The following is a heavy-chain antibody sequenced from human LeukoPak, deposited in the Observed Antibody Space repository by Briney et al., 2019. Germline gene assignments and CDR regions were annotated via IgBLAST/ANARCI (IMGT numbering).Heavy chain of an antibody. Sequence: GGSLRLSCAASGFTFSSYAMSWVRQAPGKGLEWVSAISGSGGSTYYADSVKGRFTISRGNSKNTLYLQMNSLRAEDTAVYYCAKDRKAKQWLVGARGFDYWGQGTLVTVSS. D-gene: IGHD6-19*01. CDR1: GFTFSSYA. CDR3: AKDRKAKQWLVGARGFDY. J-gene: IGHJ4*02. CDR2: ISGSGGST. V-gene: IGHV3-23*01.